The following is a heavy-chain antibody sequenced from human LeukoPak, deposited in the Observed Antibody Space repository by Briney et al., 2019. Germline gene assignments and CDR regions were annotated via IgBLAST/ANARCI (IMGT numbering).Heavy chain of an antibody. CDR3: ARQTMTTADAFDI. CDR1: GGSISRHF. J-gene: IGHJ3*02. D-gene: IGHD4-17*01. Sequence: SETLSLTCTVSGGSISRHFWSWIRQPPGKGLEWIAYIYYSGSTDYNPSLKSRVTISVDTSKNQFSLKLSSVTAADTAVYYCARQTMTTADAFDIWGQGTMVTVSS. CDR2: IYYSGST. V-gene: IGHV4-59*08.